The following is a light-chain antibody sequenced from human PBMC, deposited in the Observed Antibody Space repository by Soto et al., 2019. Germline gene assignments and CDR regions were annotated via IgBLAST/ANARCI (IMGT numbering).Light chain of an antibody. V-gene: IGLV1-44*01. J-gene: IGLJ2*01. CDR3: AAWDDSLNGVV. CDR1: SSNIGSNT. CDR2: PNN. Sequence: LTQPPSASGTPGQRVTISCSGSSSNIGSNTVNWYQLLPGTAPKLLIYPNNDRPSGVPDRFSGSKSGTSASLAISGLQPEDEADYYCAAWDDSLNGVVFGGGTQLTVL.